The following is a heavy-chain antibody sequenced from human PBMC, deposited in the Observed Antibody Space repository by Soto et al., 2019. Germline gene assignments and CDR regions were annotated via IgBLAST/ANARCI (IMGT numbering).Heavy chain of an antibody. V-gene: IGHV4-59*08. CDR2: IYYRGST. CDR3: ARHDPRLLVVPHDAFDI. D-gene: IGHD2-21*01. J-gene: IGHJ3*02. CDR1: GGSISSYY. Sequence: QVQLQKSGPGLVKPSETLSLTCTVSGGSISSYYSSWIRQPPGKGLEWMGYIYYRGSTNNNPSLKSRVTISVDTSKNQFSLKLSSVTAADTAVYYCARHDPRLLVVPHDAFDIWGEGTMVTVSS.